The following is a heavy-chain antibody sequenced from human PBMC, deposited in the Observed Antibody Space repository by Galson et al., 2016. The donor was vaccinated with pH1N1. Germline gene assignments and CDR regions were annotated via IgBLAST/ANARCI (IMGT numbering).Heavy chain of an antibody. CDR2: ILPILGIP. CDR3: ARDREDYWSGYLFDY. D-gene: IGHD3-3*01. V-gene: IGHV1-69*10. CDR1: GGTLSSYA. J-gene: IGHJ4*02. Sequence: SVKVSCKASGGTLSSYAISWVRQAPGQGLEWMGHILPILGIPDYAQKFQDRVKITADKSTNTAYLALSSLRSEDTAVYYCARDREDYWSGYLFDYWGQGTLVTVAS.